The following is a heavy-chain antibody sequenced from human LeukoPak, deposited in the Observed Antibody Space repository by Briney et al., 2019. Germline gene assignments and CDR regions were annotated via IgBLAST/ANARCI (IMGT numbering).Heavy chain of an antibody. CDR1: GFTFSNYD. CDR2: ISSNGGST. J-gene: IGHJ4*02. V-gene: IGHV3-64*01. CDR3: ARETGGSSSYFGYFDY. Sequence: GRSLRLSCAASGFTFSNYDMNWVRQAPGKGLEYVSAISSNGGSTYYANSVKGRFTISRDSSKNTLYLQMGSLRAEDMAVYYCARETGGSSSYFGYFDYWGQGTLVTVSS. D-gene: IGHD6-13*01.